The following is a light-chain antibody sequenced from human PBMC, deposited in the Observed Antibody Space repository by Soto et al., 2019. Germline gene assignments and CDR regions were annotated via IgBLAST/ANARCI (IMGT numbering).Light chain of an antibody. CDR1: QSVNSN. CDR3: QQYSKWPIT. V-gene: IGKV3-15*01. J-gene: IGKJ5*01. Sequence: EIVLTQSPGTLSLSPVEPASLSCSSSQSVNSNYLAWYQQHPGQPPRLLIYGISTRATGIPARFSGSGSGTEFSLTISSLQSEDFAVYYCQQYSKWPITFGQGTRLEIK. CDR2: GIS.